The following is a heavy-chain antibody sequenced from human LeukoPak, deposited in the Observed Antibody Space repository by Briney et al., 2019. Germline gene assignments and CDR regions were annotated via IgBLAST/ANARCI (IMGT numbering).Heavy chain of an antibody. D-gene: IGHD5-18*01. V-gene: IGHV5-51*01. CDR2: IYPGDCDT. J-gene: IGHJ4*02. CDR3: ARPTLDTAYIP. CDR1: GYRFSTNW. Sequence: GGALKISGKGSGYRFSTNWIGGVRHMPGKGLEGRGVIYPGDCDTRYSPSFQGQVTISADKSISTAYLQWSSLKASDTAMYYCARPTLDTAYIPWGQGTLVTVSS.